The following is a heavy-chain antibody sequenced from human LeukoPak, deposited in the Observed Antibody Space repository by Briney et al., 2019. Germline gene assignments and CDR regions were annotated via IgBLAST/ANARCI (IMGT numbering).Heavy chain of an antibody. CDR2: IKQDGSEK. V-gene: IGHV3-7*01. J-gene: IGHJ4*02. CDR3: ARDPDSSSSEFDY. Sequence: QSGGSLRLSCAASGFTFSSYSMNWVRQAPGKGLEWVANIKQDGSEKYYVDSVKGRFTISRDNAKNSLYLQMNSLRAEDTAVYYCARDPDSSSSEFDYWGQGTLVTVSS. D-gene: IGHD6-6*01. CDR1: GFTFSSYS.